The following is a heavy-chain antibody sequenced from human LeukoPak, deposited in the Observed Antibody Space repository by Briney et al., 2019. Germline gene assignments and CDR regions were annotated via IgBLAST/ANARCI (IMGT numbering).Heavy chain of an antibody. J-gene: IGHJ4*02. Sequence: AGGSLRLSCAASGFTFSSYGIQWVRQAPGEGLEWVAVISNDGGDKHYADSVKGRFTIFRDNSKNTMYLQMNSLRAEDTAVYYCASRDYFDYWGQGTLVTVSS. CDR2: ISNDGGDK. CDR3: ASRDYFDY. V-gene: IGHV3-30*03. CDR1: GFTFSSYG.